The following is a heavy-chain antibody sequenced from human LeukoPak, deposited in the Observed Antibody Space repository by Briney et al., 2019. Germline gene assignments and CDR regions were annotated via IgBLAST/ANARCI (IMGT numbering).Heavy chain of an antibody. CDR2: IYYSGST. CDR3: ASDEVAYSSDAFDI. V-gene: IGHV4-39*01. CDR1: GGSISSSSYY. J-gene: IGHJ3*02. D-gene: IGHD5-18*01. Sequence: PSETLSLTCTVSGGSISSSSYYWGWIRQPPGKGLEWVGSIYYSGSTYYNPSLKSRVTISVDTSKNQFSLKLSSVTAADTAVYYCASDEVAYSSDAFDIWGQGTMVTVSS.